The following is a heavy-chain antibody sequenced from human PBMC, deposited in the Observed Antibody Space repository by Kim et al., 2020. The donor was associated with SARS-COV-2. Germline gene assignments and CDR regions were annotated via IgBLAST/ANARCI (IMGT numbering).Heavy chain of an antibody. CDR3: ARGYSSGWYVGGIDY. D-gene: IGHD6-19*01. CDR2: ISSSSSTI. J-gene: IGHJ4*02. Sequence: GGSLRLSCAASGFTFSSYSMNWVRQAPGKGLEWVSYISSSSSTIYYPDSVKGRFTISRDNAKNSLYLQMNSLRDEDTAVYYCARGYSSGWYVGGIDYWGQGTLVTVSS. V-gene: IGHV3-48*02. CDR1: GFTFSSYS.